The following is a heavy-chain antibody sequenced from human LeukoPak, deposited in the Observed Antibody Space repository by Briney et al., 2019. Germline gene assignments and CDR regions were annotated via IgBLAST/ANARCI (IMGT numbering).Heavy chain of an antibody. CDR3: AKKSNGDYHNFDI. J-gene: IGHJ3*02. D-gene: IGHD4-17*01. Sequence: PGGSLTLSCAASGFTVSSNYMSWVRQAPGKGLEWVSVICSGGGRYYADSVKGRFTISRDNSKNPLSLQMNSLRPVDTAVYYCAKKSNGDYHNFDIWGQGTMATVSS. CDR2: ICSGGGR. CDR1: GFTVSSNY. V-gene: IGHV3-53*05.